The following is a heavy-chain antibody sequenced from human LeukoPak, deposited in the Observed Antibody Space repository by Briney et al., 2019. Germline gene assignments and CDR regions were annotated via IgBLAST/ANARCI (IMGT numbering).Heavy chain of an antibody. CDR2: ISYDGSNN. V-gene: IGHV3-30*18. J-gene: IGHJ4*02. CDR3: AKDVGRVGASPFDY. CDR1: GFTFSYYA. Sequence: GRSLRLSCAASGFTFSYYAMHWVRQAPGKGLEWVAGISYDGSNNYYADSVKGRFTISRDNSKNTLYLQMNSLRAEDTAVYYCAKDVGRVGASPFDYWGQGILVTVSS. D-gene: IGHD1-26*01.